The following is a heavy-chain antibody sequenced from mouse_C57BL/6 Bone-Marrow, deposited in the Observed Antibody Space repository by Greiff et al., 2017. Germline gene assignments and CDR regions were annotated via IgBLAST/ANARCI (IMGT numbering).Heavy chain of an antibody. V-gene: IGHV1-50*01. CDR3: ARENRCPEYYYGSSYYWYFDV. CDR1: GYTFTSYW. J-gene: IGHJ1*03. CDR2: IDPSDSYT. Sequence: QVQLKESGAELVKPGASVKLSCKASGYTFTSYWMQWVKQRPGQGLEWIGEIDPSDSYTNYNQKFKGKATLTVDTSSSTAYMQLSSLTSEDSAVDYCARENRCPEYYYGSSYYWYFDVWGTGTTVTVSS. D-gene: IGHD1-1*01.